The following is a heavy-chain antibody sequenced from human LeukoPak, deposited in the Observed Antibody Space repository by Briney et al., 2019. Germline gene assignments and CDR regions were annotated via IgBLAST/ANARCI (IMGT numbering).Heavy chain of an antibody. D-gene: IGHD3-22*01. J-gene: IGHJ4*02. Sequence: GRSLRLSCAASGFTFSSYGMHWVRQAPGKGLEWVAVIWYDGSNKYYADSVKGRSTISRDNSKNTLYLQMNSLRAEDTAVYYCAKDLSSGLEFDYWGQGTLVTVSS. CDR3: AKDLSSGLEFDY. CDR2: IWYDGSNK. V-gene: IGHV3-33*06. CDR1: GFTFSSYG.